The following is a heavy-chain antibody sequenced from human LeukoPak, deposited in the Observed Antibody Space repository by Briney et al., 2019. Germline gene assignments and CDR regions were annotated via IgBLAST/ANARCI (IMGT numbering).Heavy chain of an antibody. Sequence: GESLKISCKGSGYSFTSYWIGWVRQMPGKGLEWMGIIYPGDSDTRYRPSFQGQVTVSADKSISTAYLQWSSLKASDTAMYYCARPAYSSSNYFDYWGQGTLVTVSS. J-gene: IGHJ4*02. D-gene: IGHD6-6*01. CDR3: ARPAYSSSNYFDY. CDR1: GYSFTSYW. V-gene: IGHV5-51*01. CDR2: IYPGDSDT.